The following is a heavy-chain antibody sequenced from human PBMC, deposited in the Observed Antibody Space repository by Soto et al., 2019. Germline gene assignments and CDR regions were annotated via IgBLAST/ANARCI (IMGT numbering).Heavy chain of an antibody. CDR3: ARLVSSSWYWFDP. D-gene: IGHD6-13*01. V-gene: IGHV4-38-2*01. J-gene: IGHJ5*02. Sequence: SETLSLTCAVSGYSISSGYYLGWIRQPPGKGLEWIGSIYHSGSTYYNPSLKSRVTISVDTSKNNLSLKLSSVTAADTTVYYCARLVSSSWYWFDPWGQGTLVT. CDR1: GYSISSGYY. CDR2: IYHSGST.